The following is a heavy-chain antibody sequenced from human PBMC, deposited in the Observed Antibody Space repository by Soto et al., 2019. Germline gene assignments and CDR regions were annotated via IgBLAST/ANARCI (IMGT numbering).Heavy chain of an antibody. D-gene: IGHD3-22*01. CDR2: IFYSGST. Sequence: SETLSLTCTVSGGSISSGSYYWSWIRQYPGKGLEWIGYIFYSGSTYYNPSLKSRVTISIDTSKNQFSLKLSSVTAADTAVYYCARDYPYYYDSSGYSHYFEYWGQGSLVTVSS. CDR3: ARDYPYYYDSSGYSHYFEY. J-gene: IGHJ4*02. V-gene: IGHV4-31*03. CDR1: GGSISSGSYY.